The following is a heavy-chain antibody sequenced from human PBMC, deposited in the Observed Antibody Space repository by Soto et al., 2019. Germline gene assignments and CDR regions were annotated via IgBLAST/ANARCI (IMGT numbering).Heavy chain of an antibody. Sequence: EVQLVESGGGLVQPGGSLRLSCAASGFTFSSYWMHWVRQVPGKGLVWVSRINYDGSTTTYADSVKGRFTISRDNARNTLYQQMNSLRAEDTAVYYCARAGTGWYWFDPWGQGTLVTVSS. CDR1: GFTFSSYW. J-gene: IGHJ5*02. V-gene: IGHV3-74*01. CDR2: INYDGSTT. CDR3: ARAGTGWYWFDP. D-gene: IGHD6-19*01.